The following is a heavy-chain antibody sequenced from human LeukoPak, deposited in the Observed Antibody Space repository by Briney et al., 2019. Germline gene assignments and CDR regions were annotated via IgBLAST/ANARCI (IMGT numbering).Heavy chain of an antibody. J-gene: IGHJ5*02. V-gene: IGHV4-59*12. CDR3: ARAWSENYSVGWFDP. Sequence: SETLSLTCTVSGGSISSYYWSWIRQPPGRDLEWIGYIYHSESAYYNPSLKSRLTISVDRSKNQFSLELSSVTAADTAMYYCARAWSENYSVGWFDPWGQGTLVTVSS. CDR1: GGSISSYY. CDR2: IYHSESA. D-gene: IGHD1-26*01.